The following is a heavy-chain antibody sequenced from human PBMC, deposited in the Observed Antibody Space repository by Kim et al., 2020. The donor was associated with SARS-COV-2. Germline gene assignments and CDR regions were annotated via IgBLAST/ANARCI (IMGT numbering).Heavy chain of an antibody. CDR3: ARGDILTLNY. D-gene: IGHD1-20*01. CDR1: GYTFDSYG. Sequence: ASVKVSCKTSGYTFDSYGVTWVRQAPGQGLEWMGWISGYSGGTDYAQKLQGRITLTADPSTATAYMELRSLKSDATAMYFCARGDILTLNYWGKGTLVTV. J-gene: IGHJ4*02. V-gene: IGHV1-18*01. CDR2: ISGYSGGT.